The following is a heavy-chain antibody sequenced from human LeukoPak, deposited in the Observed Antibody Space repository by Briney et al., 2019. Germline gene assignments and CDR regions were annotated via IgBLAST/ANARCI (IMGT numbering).Heavy chain of an antibody. J-gene: IGHJ3*02. V-gene: IGHV1-46*01. Sequence: ASVKVSCKASGYTFTSYYIHWVRQAPGQGLEWMGIINPSGDNTNYAQKFQGRVTMTRDTPTSIVYVEVSSLRSDDTAVYYCAAGRGYCGGGSCYGDDAFDIWGQGTMVTVSS. CDR3: AAGRGYCGGGSCYGDDAFDI. CDR2: INPSGDNT. CDR1: GYTFTSYY. D-gene: IGHD2-15*01.